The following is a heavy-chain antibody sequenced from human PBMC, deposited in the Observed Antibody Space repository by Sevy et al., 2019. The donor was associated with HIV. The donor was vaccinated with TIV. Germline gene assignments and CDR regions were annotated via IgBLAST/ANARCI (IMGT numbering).Heavy chain of an antibody. CDR1: GFTFSSYG. Sequence: GGSLRLSCAASGFTFSSYGMHWVRQAPGKGLEWVAFIRYDGNNKYYTGSVKGRFTISRDNSKNTRYLQMNSLRAEDTAGYYCAKGREQGYYYGMDVWGQGTTVTVSS. CDR2: IRYDGNNK. J-gene: IGHJ6*02. D-gene: IGHD1-26*01. CDR3: AKGREQGYYYGMDV. V-gene: IGHV3-30*02.